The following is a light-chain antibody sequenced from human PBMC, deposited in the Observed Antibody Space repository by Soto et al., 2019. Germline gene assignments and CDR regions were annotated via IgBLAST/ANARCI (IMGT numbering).Light chain of an antibody. Sequence: EVVLTQSPGTLSLSPGERATLSCRASQSVSSTYLAWYQQKPGQAPRLLIYGASNRATGIPDRFSGSGSGTDFTLTIRRLEPEDFAVYFCQQYDVSPFTFGRGTKVDVK. J-gene: IGKJ3*01. CDR3: QQYDVSPFT. V-gene: IGKV3-20*01. CDR2: GAS. CDR1: QSVSSTY.